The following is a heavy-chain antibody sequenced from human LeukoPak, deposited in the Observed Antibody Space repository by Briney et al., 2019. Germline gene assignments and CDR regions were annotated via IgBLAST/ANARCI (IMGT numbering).Heavy chain of an antibody. CDR3: ARGILTGLDYFDY. CDR2: VHYSGGT. J-gene: IGHJ4*02. V-gene: IGHV4-59*11. Sequence: SETLSLTCTVSGDSYSSPYWSWIRQPPGKGLEWIGCVHYSGGTSYNPSLKSRVTISIDTPKNQFSLKMSSVTAADTAVYYCARGILTGLDYFDYWGEGTLVIVSS. CDR1: GDSYSSPY. D-gene: IGHD3-9*01.